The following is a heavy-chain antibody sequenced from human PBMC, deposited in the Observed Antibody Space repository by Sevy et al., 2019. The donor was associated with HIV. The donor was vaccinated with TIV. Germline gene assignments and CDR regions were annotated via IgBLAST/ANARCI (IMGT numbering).Heavy chain of an antibody. CDR3: AGARYDSSGSFDAFDI. CDR2: IFRSGDVT. J-gene: IGHJ3*02. D-gene: IGHD3-22*01. Sequence: GGSLRLSCTASGFTFSSYAMNCVRQAPGKGLEWVSTIFRSGDVTYYADSVKGRFTISRDNSRNTLYLQMNSLRAEDTAVYYCAGARYDSSGSFDAFDIWGQRTMVTVSS. CDR1: GFTFSSYA. V-gene: IGHV3-23*01.